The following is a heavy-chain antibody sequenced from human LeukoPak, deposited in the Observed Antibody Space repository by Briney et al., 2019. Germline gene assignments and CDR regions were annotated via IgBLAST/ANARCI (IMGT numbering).Heavy chain of an antibody. J-gene: IGHJ4*02. Sequence: PSETLSLTCAVYGGSFSGYYWSWIRQPPGKGLEWIGEINHSGSTNYNPSLKSRVTISVDTSKNQFSLKLSSVTAADTAVYYCARAPGYYDSSGYSKNKSDYWGQGTLVTVSS. CDR3: ARAPGYYDSSGYSKNKSDY. D-gene: IGHD3-22*01. V-gene: IGHV4-34*01. CDR1: GGSFSGYY. CDR2: INHSGST.